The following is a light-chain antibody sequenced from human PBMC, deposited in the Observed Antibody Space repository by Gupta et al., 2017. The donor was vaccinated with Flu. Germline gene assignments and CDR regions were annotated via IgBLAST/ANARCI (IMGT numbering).Light chain of an antibody. J-gene: IGKJ1*01. V-gene: IGKV4-1*01. CDR2: WAS. CDR1: QSVLYSSKNQNY. Sequence: NFKPSQSVLYSSKNQNYVSWFQQKPGQPPKLLIYWASTWESGVPDRFSGSGSGTDFTLTISSLQAEDVAVYYCQQYYRTPPTFGQGTKVEIK. CDR3: QQYYRTPPT.